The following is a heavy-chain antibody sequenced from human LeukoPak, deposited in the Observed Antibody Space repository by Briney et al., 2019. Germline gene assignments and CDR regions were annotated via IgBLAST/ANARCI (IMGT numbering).Heavy chain of an antibody. V-gene: IGHV3-30-3*01. CDR3: ARSQTGGTFDY. Sequence: GGSLRLSCAASGFTFSSYAMHWVRQAPGKGLEWVAVISYDGSNKYYADSVKGRFTISRDNSKNTLYLQMNSLRAEDTAVYYCARSQTGGTFDYWGQGALVTVSS. CDR2: ISYDGSNK. CDR1: GFTFSSYA. J-gene: IGHJ4*02. D-gene: IGHD1-26*01.